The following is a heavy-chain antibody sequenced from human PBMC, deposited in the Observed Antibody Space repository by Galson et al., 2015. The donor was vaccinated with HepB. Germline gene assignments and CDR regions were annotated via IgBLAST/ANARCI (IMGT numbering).Heavy chain of an antibody. V-gene: IGHV4-34*01. CDR1: GGSFSGYY. Sequence: ETLSLTCAVYGGSFSGYYWSWIRQPPGKGLEWIGEINHSGSTNYNPSLKSRVTISVDTSKNQFSLKLSSVTAADTAVYYCAKVGTSSGYFDYWGQGTLVTVSS. D-gene: IGHD3-22*01. CDR2: INHSGST. CDR3: AKVGTSSGYFDY. J-gene: IGHJ4*02.